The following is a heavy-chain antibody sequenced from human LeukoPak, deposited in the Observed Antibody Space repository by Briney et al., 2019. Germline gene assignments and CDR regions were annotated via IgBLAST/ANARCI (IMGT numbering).Heavy chain of an antibody. CDR3: ARLDFYYYGMDV. Sequence: TASETLSLTCTVSGGSVRNYYWTWIRQPPGKGLEWIAYIFYSGSTKYSPSLKSRVTISVDMSKNQLSLKLNSVTAADAAVYYCARLDFYYYGMDVWGQGTTVTVSS. CDR2: IFYSGST. V-gene: IGHV4-59*08. CDR1: GGSVRNYY. J-gene: IGHJ6*02.